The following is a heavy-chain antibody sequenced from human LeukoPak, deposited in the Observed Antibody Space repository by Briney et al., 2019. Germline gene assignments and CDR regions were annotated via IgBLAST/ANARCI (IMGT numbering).Heavy chain of an antibody. CDR1: TGAISGYY. CDR2: IYYSGST. Sequence: PSETLSLTCTVSTGAISGYYWSWIRQPPGKGLEWIGYIYYSGSTNYNPSLQSRVTISEDTSNNQFSLRLRSVTAADTAVYYCVRQRGRRVWFDPWGQGTLVTVSS. D-gene: IGHD3-10*01. V-gene: IGHV4-59*08. J-gene: IGHJ5*02. CDR3: VRQRGRRVWFDP.